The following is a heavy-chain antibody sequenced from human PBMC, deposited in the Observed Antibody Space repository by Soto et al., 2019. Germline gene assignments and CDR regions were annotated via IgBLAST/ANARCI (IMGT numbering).Heavy chain of an antibody. CDR3: ARAPGAVNSYDGVDL. V-gene: IGHV3-11*06. J-gene: IGHJ6*02. D-gene: IGHD6-19*01. CDR2: ISDGGSYT. CDR1: GFTFSDYY. Sequence: LRLSCVASGFTFSDYYMAWIRRAPGKGLEWVSYISDGGSYTNQGTSVRGRVSVSRDNARNSLYLQMNSLRVEDTGIYYCARAPGAVNSYDGVDLWGQGTTVTVSS.